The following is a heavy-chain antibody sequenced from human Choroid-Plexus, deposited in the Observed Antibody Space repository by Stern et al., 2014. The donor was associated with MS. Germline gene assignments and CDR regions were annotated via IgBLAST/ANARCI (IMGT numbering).Heavy chain of an antibody. V-gene: IGHV3-30*18. CDR3: AKDRQYLTFFFDF. Sequence: VQLEESGGGVVQPGRPLRLSCAASGFSFSSFGMHWVRQAPGKGLEWGALISYDGSKDYADSVKGRFAISRDNSKNTLYLQMNSLRDEDTAVYYCAKDRQYLTFFFDFWGQGSLVTVSS. D-gene: IGHD2/OR15-2a*01. J-gene: IGHJ4*02. CDR1: GFSFSSFG. CDR2: ISYDGSK.